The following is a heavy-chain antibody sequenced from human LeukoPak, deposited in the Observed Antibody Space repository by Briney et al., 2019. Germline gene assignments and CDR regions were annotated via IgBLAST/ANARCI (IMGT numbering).Heavy chain of an antibody. D-gene: IGHD1-26*01. CDR3: ARGQSSGSYYRFYYYYYMDV. V-gene: IGHV1-2*02. J-gene: IGHJ6*03. CDR1: GYTFTGYY. CDR2: INPNSGGT. Sequence: ASVKVSCKASGYTFTGYYMHWVRQAPGQGLEWMGWINPNSGGTNYAQKFQGRVTMTRDTSISTAYMELSRLRSDDTAVYYCARGQSSGSYYRFYYYYYMDVWGKGTTVTVSS.